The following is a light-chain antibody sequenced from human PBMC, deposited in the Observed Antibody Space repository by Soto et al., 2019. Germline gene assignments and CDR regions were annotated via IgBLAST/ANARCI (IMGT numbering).Light chain of an antibody. V-gene: IGLV2-8*01. CDR3: SSYAGSNRV. Sequence: QSALTQPPSASGSPGQSVTISCTGTSSDVGGYNYVSWYQQHPGKAPKVMIYEVSKRPSGVPDRFSGSKSGNTASLTVSGLQAEDEADYYCSSYAGSNRVFGTGTQLTVL. CDR1: SSDVGGYNY. J-gene: IGLJ1*01. CDR2: EVS.